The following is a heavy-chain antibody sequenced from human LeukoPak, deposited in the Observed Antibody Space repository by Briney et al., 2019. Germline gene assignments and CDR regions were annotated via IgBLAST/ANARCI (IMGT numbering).Heavy chain of an antibody. J-gene: IGHJ4*02. CDR3: ARGVAVAGTIYFDY. D-gene: IGHD6-19*01. Sequence: GGSLRLSCAASGFTVSSKYMSWVRQAPGKGLEWVSVIHSGGSTYYADSVKGRFTISRDNSKNTLYIQMNSLRAEDTAVYYCARGVAVAGTIYFDYWGQGNLVTVSS. CDR2: IHSGGST. CDR1: GFTVSSKY. V-gene: IGHV3-53*01.